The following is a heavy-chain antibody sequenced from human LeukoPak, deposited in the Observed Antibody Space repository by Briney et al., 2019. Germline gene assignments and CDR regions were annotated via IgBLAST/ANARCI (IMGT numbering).Heavy chain of an antibody. D-gene: IGHD4-17*01. CDR3: AKDITVTGYGMDV. CDR1: GFTFDDYA. CDR2: ISWNSGSI. V-gene: IGHV3-9*01. J-gene: IGHJ6*02. Sequence: PGGSLRLSCAASGFTFDDYAMHWVRQAPGKGLEWVSGISWNSGSIGYADSVKGRFTISRDNAKNSLYLQMNSLRAEDTALDYCAKDITVTGYGMDVWGQGTTVTVSS.